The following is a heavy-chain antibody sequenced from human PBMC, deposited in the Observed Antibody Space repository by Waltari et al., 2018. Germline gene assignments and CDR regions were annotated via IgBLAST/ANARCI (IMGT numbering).Heavy chain of an antibody. CDR2: IIPNFCTA. D-gene: IGHD5-18*01. CDR3: AIDTAMPYRTLHWFDP. Sequence: QVQLVQSGAEVKKPGSSVKVSCKASGGTFSSYAISWVRQAPGQGLEWMGRIIPNFCTANNAQKFQGRVTITADKSTSTAYMELSSLRSEDTAVYYCAIDTAMPYRTLHWFDPWGQGTLVTVSS. J-gene: IGHJ5*02. CDR1: GGTFSSYA. V-gene: IGHV1-69*08.